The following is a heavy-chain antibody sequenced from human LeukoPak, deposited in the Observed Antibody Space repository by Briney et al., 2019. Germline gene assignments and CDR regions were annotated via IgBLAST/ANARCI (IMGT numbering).Heavy chain of an antibody. J-gene: IGHJ4*02. CDR3: ARVSGDYYDSSGYYSAIDY. CDR2: IIPIFGTA. V-gene: IGHV1-69*01. D-gene: IGHD3-22*01. Sequence: GGSLRLSCAASGGTFSSYAISWVRQAPGQGLEWMGGIIPIFGTANYAQKFQGRVTITADESTSTAYMELSSLRSEDTAVYYCARVSGDYYDSSGYYSAIDYWGQGTLVTVSS. CDR1: GGTFSSYA.